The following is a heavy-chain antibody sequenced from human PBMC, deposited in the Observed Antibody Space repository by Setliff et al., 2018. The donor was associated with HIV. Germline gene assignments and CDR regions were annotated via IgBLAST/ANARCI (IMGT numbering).Heavy chain of an antibody. CDR3: ARVISSWSAYYIDY. Sequence: KSSETLSLTCAVSGYSIGSGYYWGWIRQPPGKGLEWIGSIYHSGLTYYNPSLKSRVTISVDTSKNQFSLKLSSVTAADTAVYYCARVISSWSAYYIDYWGQGTLVTVSS. J-gene: IGHJ4*02. CDR1: GYSIGSGYY. CDR2: IYHSGLT. D-gene: IGHD3-3*01. V-gene: IGHV4-38-2*01.